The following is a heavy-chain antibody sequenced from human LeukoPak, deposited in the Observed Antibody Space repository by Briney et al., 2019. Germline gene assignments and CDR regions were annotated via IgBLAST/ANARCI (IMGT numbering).Heavy chain of an antibody. CDR2: INSDGSTT. J-gene: IGHJ4*02. CDR1: GFTFSTHF. D-gene: IGHD4-17*01. V-gene: IGHV3-74*01. Sequence: GGSLRLSCAASGFTFSTHFMHWVRQAPGKGLVWVSRINSDGSTTSHADSVKGRFTISRDNAKNTLYLQMDSLRAEDTAVYFCARGVHYGSDYWGQGTLVTVSS. CDR3: ARGVHYGSDY.